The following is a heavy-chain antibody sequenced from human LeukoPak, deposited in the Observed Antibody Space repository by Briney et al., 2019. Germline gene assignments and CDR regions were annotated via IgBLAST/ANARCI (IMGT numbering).Heavy chain of an antibody. CDR2: IYYSGRT. CDR3: ARHLTPIPAAGTRDGGFGY. D-gene: IGHD6-13*01. Sequence: SETLSLTCTVSGGSISSNGYYWGWIRQPPGKGLEWIGYIYYSGRTNYNPSLKSRVTISVDTSKNQFSLKLSSVTAADTAVYYCARHLTPIPAAGTRDGGFGYWGQGTLVTVSS. CDR1: GGSISSNGYY. J-gene: IGHJ4*02. V-gene: IGHV4-61*05.